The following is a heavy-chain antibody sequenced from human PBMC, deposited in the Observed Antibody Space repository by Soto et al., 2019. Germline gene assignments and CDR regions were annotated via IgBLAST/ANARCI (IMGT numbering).Heavy chain of an antibody. D-gene: IGHD3-10*01. J-gene: IGHJ6*02. CDR2: ISSSSSYI. CDR3: ARDQVYYGSGSYYNEGCDYGMDV. CDR1: GFTFSSYS. V-gene: IGHV3-21*01. Sequence: PGGSLRLSCAASGFTFSSYSMNWVRQAPGKGLEWVSSISSSSSYIYYADSVKGRFTISRDNAKSSLYLQMNSLRAEDTAVYYCARDQVYYGSGSYYNEGCDYGMDVWGQGTTVTVSS.